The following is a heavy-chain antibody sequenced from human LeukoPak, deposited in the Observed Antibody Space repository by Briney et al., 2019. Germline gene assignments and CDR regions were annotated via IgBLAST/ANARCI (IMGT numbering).Heavy chain of an antibody. CDR1: GYSFTSYW. V-gene: IGHV5-51*01. J-gene: IGHJ3*02. CDR3: ARAITMVRGARGAFDI. Sequence: GESLKISCKGSGYSFTSYWIGWVRQMPGKGLEWMGTIYPGDSDTRYSPSFQGQVTISADKSISTAYLQWSSLKASDTAMYYCARAITMVRGARGAFDIWGQGTMVTVSS. D-gene: IGHD3-10*01. CDR2: IYPGDSDT.